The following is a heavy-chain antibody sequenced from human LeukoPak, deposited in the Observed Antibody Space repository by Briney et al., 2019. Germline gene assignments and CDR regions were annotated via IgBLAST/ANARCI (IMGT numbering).Heavy chain of an antibody. CDR1: GGSISSYY. Sequence: SETLSPTCTVSGGSISSYYWSWIRQPAGKGLEWIGRIYTSGSTNYNPSLKSRVTMSVDTSKNQFSLKLSSVTAADTAVYYCARDRIPSSGWYFDLWGRGTLVTVSS. CDR2: IYTSGST. D-gene: IGHD6-6*01. CDR3: ARDRIPSSGWYFDL. V-gene: IGHV4-4*07. J-gene: IGHJ2*01.